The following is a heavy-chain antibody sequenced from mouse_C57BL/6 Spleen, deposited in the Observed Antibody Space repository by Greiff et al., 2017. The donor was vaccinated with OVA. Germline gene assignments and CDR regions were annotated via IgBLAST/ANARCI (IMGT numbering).Heavy chain of an antibody. CDR3: ARRGDYYGSSYYFGY. J-gene: IGHJ2*01. CDR2: IYPSDSET. CDR1: GYTFTSYW. V-gene: IGHV1-61*01. Sequence: VQLQQPGAELARPGSSVKLSCKASGYTFTSYWMDWVKQRPGQGLEWIGNIYPSDSETHYNQKFKDKATLTVDKSSSTDYMQLSSLTSEDSAVYYCARRGDYYGSSYYFGYWGQGTTLTVSS. D-gene: IGHD1-1*01.